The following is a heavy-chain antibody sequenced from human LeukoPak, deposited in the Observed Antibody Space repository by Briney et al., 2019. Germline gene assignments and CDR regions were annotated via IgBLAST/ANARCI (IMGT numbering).Heavy chain of an antibody. D-gene: IGHD6-13*01. V-gene: IGHV4-39*07. J-gene: IGHJ3*02. CDR2: IYYSGST. Sequence: SETLSLTCTVSGGSISSSSYYWGWIRQPPGKGLEWIGSIYYSGSTYYNPSLKSRVTISADTSKNQFSLKLSSVTAADTAVYYCARDQNMEVAAAGTDAFDIWGQGTMVTVSS. CDR3: ARDQNMEVAAAGTDAFDI. CDR1: GGSISSSSYY.